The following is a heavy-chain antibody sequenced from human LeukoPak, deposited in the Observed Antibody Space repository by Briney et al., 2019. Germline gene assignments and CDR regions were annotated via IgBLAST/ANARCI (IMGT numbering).Heavy chain of an antibody. V-gene: IGHV3-23*01. CDR1: GFTFSSYA. CDR3: AKADRPLDIVVVIAN. D-gene: IGHD2-21*01. J-gene: IGHJ4*02. CDR2: ISGSGGRT. Sequence: GGSLRLSCAASGFTFSSYAMSWVRQAPGKGLEWVSAISGSGGRTYYADSVKGRFAISRDNSKNTLYLQMNSLRAEDTAVYYCAKADRPLDIVVVIANWGQGTLVTVSS.